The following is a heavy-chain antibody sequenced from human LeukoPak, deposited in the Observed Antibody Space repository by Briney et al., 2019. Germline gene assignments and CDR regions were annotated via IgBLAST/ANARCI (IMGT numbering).Heavy chain of an antibody. CDR1: GGTFSSYA. CDR2: IIPIFGTA. Sequence: SVKVSCKASGGTFSSYAISWVRQAPGQGLEWMGGIIPIFGTANYAQKFQGRVTITADESTSTAYMGLSSLRSEDTAVYYCARNSLTYGDYVNYYFDYWGQGTLATVSS. V-gene: IGHV1-69*13. J-gene: IGHJ4*02. CDR3: ARNSLTYGDYVNYYFDY. D-gene: IGHD4-17*01.